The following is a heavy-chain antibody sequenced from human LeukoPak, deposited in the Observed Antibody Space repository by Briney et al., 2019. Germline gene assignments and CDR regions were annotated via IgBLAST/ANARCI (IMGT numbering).Heavy chain of an antibody. J-gene: IGHJ4*02. V-gene: IGHV3-23*01. CDR2: ISDSGGRI. Sequence: PGGSLRLSCAASGFTFSSYAMSWVRQAPGKGLEWVAAISDSGGRIYYADSVKGRFTISRDNTKNTLYLQMNSLRAEDTAIYYCAKPSVGTTLGGFDCWGQGTLVTVSS. D-gene: IGHD1-14*01. CDR3: AKPSVGTTLGGFDC. CDR1: GFTFSSYA.